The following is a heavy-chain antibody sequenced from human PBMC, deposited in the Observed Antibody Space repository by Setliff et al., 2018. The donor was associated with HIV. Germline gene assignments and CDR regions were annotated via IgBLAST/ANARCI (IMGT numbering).Heavy chain of an antibody. D-gene: IGHD1-1*01. CDR3: ARAEGDAYNSLPYFDS. Sequence: SETLSLTCTVSGGSMSRFYWTWIRQPPGKGLEWIGFVYSTGSINYSPSFRGRLTISLDTSENQFSLHLTSVTAADTAVYYCARAEGDAYNSLPYFDSWGPGAWSPSPQ. J-gene: IGHJ4*02. CDR2: VYSTGSI. V-gene: IGHV4-59*01. CDR1: GGSMSRFY.